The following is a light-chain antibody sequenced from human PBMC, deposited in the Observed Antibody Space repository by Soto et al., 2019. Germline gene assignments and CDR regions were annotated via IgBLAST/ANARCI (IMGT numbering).Light chain of an antibody. J-gene: IGLJ2*01. V-gene: IGLV3-1*01. CDR1: KLGDKY. Sequence: SYELTQPPSVSVSPGQTASITCSGDKLGDKYACWYQQKPGQSPVLVIYQDSKRPSGIPERFSGSNSGNTATLTISGTQAMDEADYYCQAWDSSTPGAVFGGGTKLTVL. CDR2: QDS. CDR3: QAWDSSTPGAV.